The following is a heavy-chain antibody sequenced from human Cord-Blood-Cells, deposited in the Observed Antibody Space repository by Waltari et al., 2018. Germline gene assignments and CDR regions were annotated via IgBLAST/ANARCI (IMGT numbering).Heavy chain of an antibody. CDR1: GGSFSGYS. V-gene: IGHV4-34*01. D-gene: IGHD1-26*01. Sequence: QVQLQQWGAGLLKPSETLSPTCAVYGGSFSGYSWSWIRQPPGKGLEWMGEINHTGSTNYIPSLKSRVTISVDTSKNQFSLKLSSVTAADTAVYYCARGKSGSYYWFDPWGQGTLVTVSS. CDR2: INHTGST. J-gene: IGHJ5*02. CDR3: ARGKSGSYYWFDP.